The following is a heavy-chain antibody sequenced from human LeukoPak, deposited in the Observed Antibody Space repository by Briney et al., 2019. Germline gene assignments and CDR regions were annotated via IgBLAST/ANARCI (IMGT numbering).Heavy chain of an antibody. D-gene: IGHD2-2*01. CDR2: ISGSGGST. CDR3: AKVRDDIVVVPAPFDY. Sequence: GGSLRLSCAASGFTFSGYSMNWVRQAPGKGLEWVSAISGSGGSTYYADSVKGRFTISRDNSKNTLYLQMNSLRAEDTAVYYCAKVRDDIVVVPAPFDYWGQGTLVTVSS. J-gene: IGHJ4*02. CDR1: GFTFSGYS. V-gene: IGHV3-23*01.